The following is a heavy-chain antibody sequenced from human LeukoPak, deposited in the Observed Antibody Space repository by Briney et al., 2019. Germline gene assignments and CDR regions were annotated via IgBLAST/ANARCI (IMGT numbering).Heavy chain of an antibody. CDR1: GFTFSDYY. J-gene: IGHJ3*02. D-gene: IGHD3-22*01. V-gene: IGHV3-11*01. CDR2: ISSSGSTI. Sequence: GGSLRLSCAASGFTFSDYYMSWIRQAPGKGLEWVSYISSSGSTIYYADSVKGRFTISRDNAKNSLYLQMNSLRAEDTAVYYCARDQSYYDSSGYSTNAFDIWGQGTMVTVSS. CDR3: ARDQSYYDSSGYSTNAFDI.